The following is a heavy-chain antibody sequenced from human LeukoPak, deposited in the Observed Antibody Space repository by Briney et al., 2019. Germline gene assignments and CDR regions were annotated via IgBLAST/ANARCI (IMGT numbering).Heavy chain of an antibody. V-gene: IGHV1-69*06. CDR2: IIPIFGTA. D-gene: IGHD2-15*01. CDR3: ARGSEGYYGDYFDY. CDR1: GGTFSSYA. Sequence: ASVKVSCKASGGTFSSYAISWVRQAPGQGLEWMGGIIPIFGTANYAQKFQGRVTITADKSTSTAYMELSSLRSEDTAVYYCARGSEGYYGDYFDYWGQGTLVTVSS. J-gene: IGHJ4*02.